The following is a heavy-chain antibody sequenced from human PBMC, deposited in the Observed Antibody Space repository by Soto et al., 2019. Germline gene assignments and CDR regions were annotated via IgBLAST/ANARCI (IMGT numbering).Heavy chain of an antibody. D-gene: IGHD3-3*01. Sequence: PGGSLRLSCAASGFTFSDYYMSWIRQAPGKGLEWVSYISSSGSTIYYAGSVKGRFTISRDNAKNSLYLQMNSLRAEDTAVYYCARGENVLRFLEWLQTFDYWGQGTLVTVSS. V-gene: IGHV3-11*01. J-gene: IGHJ4*02. CDR2: ISSSGSTI. CDR1: GFTFSDYY. CDR3: ARGENVLRFLEWLQTFDY.